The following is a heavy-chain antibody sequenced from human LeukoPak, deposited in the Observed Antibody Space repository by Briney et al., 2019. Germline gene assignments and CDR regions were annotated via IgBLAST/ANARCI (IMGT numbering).Heavy chain of an antibody. CDR2: ISTSNGNT. V-gene: IGHV1-18*01. Sequence: GASVKVTRKSSDYTVTIFVIAMWRQPPGQGLEWMGWISTSNGNTNYAQKLQGRVTMTTDTSTSTAYLELWSLRSNDTVVYYCATDLTSSGGYYFDYWGQGTLVTVSS. D-gene: IGHD2-15*01. CDR1: DYTVTIFV. J-gene: IGHJ4*02. CDR3: ATDLTSSGGYYFDY.